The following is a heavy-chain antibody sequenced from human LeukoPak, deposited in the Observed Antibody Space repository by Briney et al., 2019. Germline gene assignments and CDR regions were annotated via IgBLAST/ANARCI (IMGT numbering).Heavy chain of an antibody. V-gene: IGHV3-23*01. CDR2: ISGSGGST. CDR3: AKIPNTAMVQDYFYYGMDV. D-gene: IGHD5-18*01. Sequence: PGGSLRLSCAPSGFTFSSYAMSWVRQAPGKGLEWVSAISGSGGSTYYADSVKGRFTISRDNSKHTLYLQLNSLRAEDTAVYYCAKIPNTAMVQDYFYYGMDVWGQGTTVTVSS. J-gene: IGHJ6*02. CDR1: GFTFSSYA.